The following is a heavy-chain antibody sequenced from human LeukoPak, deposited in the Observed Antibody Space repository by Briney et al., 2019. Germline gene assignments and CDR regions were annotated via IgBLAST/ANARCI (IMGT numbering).Heavy chain of an antibody. CDR2: IKQDGSEK. CDR1: GFTFSTYW. V-gene: IGHV3-7*04. D-gene: IGHD3-16*01. Sequence: GGSLRLSCAGSGFTFSTYWMSWVRQAPGKGPEWVANIKQDGSEKNYVDSVKGRFTISRDNAKNSVYLQMSSLRAEDTAVYYCARDTRGILDYWGQGTLVTVSS. CDR3: ARDTRGILDY. J-gene: IGHJ4*02.